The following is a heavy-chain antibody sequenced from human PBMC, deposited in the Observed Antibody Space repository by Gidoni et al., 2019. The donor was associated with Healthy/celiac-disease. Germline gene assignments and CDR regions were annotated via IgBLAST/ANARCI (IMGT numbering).Heavy chain of an antibody. CDR3: ASPDNDCSSTSCYTFGAFDI. D-gene: IGHD2-2*02. CDR1: GFTFSSYA. V-gene: IGHV3-30-3*01. J-gene: IGHJ3*02. CDR2: ISYDGSNK. Sequence: QVQLVESGGGVVQPGRSLRLSCAASGFTFSSYAMHWVRQAPGKGLEWVAVISYDGSNKYYADSVKGRFTISRDNSKNTLYLQMNSLRAEDTAVYYCASPDNDCSSTSCYTFGAFDIWGQGTMVTVSS.